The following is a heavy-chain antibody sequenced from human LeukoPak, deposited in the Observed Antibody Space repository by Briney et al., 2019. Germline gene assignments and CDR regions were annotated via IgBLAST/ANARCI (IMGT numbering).Heavy chain of an antibody. V-gene: IGHV1-46*01. D-gene: IGHD1-7*01. Sequence: GASVTVSCKASGYTFTSYYMHWVRQAPGQGLEWMGIINPSGGSTSYAQKFQGRVTMTRDTSTSTVYMELSSLRSEDTAVYYCARDPYNWNYMASLYGMDVWGQGTTVTVSS. CDR2: INPSGGST. CDR1: GYTFTSYY. CDR3: ARDPYNWNYMASLYGMDV. J-gene: IGHJ6*02.